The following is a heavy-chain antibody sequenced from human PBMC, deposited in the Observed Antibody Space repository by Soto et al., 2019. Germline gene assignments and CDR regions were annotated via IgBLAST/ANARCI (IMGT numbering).Heavy chain of an antibody. D-gene: IGHD2-2*02. CDR1: GGTFSSYA. CDR3: ARERGYCSSTSCYTGYYYYGMDV. CDR2: IIPIFGTA. J-gene: IGHJ6*02. V-gene: IGHV1-69*01. Sequence: QVQLVQSGAEVKKPGSSVKVSCKASGGTFSSYAISWVRQAPGQGLVWMGGIIPIFGTANYAQKFQGRVTITADESTSTAYMELSSLRSEDTAVYYCARERGYCSSTSCYTGYYYYGMDVWGQGTTVTVSS.